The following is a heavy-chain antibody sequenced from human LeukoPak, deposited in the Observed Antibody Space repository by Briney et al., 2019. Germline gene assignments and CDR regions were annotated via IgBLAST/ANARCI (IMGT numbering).Heavy chain of an antibody. V-gene: IGHV4-39*01. CDR1: GGSITRNSYY. CDR3: ARILYYCTSNSCYSLFDY. Sequence: SETLSLTCTVSGGSITRNSYYWAWIRQPPGKGLEWIGTIYYSGSTYYSPSLKSRVTISVDTSKSQFSLRLSSVTASDTAVYSCARILYYCTSNSCYSLFDYWGQGTLVTVSS. J-gene: IGHJ4*02. CDR2: IYYSGST. D-gene: IGHD2-2*01.